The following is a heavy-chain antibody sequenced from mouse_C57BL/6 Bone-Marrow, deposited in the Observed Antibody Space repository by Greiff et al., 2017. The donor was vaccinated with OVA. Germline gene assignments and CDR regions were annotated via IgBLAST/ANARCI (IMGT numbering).Heavy chain of an antibody. V-gene: IGHV1-54*01. CDR2: INPGSGGT. Sequence: VQLQQSGAELVRPGTSVKVSCKASGYAFTNYLIEWVKQRPGQGLEWIGVINPGSGGTNYNEKFKGKATLTADKSSSTAYMQLSSLTSEDSAVYFCARSPPYYFDYWGQGTTLTVSS. CDR1: GYAFTNYL. J-gene: IGHJ2*01. CDR3: ARSPPYYFDY.